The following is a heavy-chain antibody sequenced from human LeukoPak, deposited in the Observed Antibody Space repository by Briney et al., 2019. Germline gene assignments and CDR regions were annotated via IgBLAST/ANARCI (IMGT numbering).Heavy chain of an antibody. J-gene: IGHJ4*02. V-gene: IGHV1-2*02. D-gene: IGHD3-3*01. CDR2: INPNSGGT. Sequence: GASVKVSCKASGYTFTGYYMHWVRQAPGQGLEWMGWINPNSGGTNYAQKFQGRVTMTRDTSISTAYMELSRLRSDDTAVYYCARGGDFWSGYYPHDYWGQGTLVTVSS. CDR3: ARGGDFWSGYYPHDY. CDR1: GYTFTGYY.